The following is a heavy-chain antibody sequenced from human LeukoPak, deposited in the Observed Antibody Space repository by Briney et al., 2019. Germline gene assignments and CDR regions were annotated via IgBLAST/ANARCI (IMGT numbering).Heavy chain of an antibody. Sequence: ASVKVSCKASGYTFTSYAMHWVRQAPGQRLEWMGWINAGNSNTKYSQEFQGRVTTTRDTSASTAYMELSSLRSEDTAVYYCARTLGYCSGDSCFGNNWFDPWGQGTLVTVSS. CDR3: ARTLGYCSGDSCFGNNWFDP. CDR1: GYTFTSYA. J-gene: IGHJ5*02. D-gene: IGHD2-15*01. CDR2: INAGNSNT. V-gene: IGHV1-3*03.